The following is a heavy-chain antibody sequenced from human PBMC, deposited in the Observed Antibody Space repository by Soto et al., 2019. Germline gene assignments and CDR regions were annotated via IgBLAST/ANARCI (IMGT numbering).Heavy chain of an antibody. J-gene: IGHJ4*02. CDR2: INPSGGST. CDR3: AMLWSVGVDY. D-gene: IGHD2-15*01. V-gene: IGHV1-46*03. Sequence: QVQLVQSGAEVKKPGASVKVSCKASGYTFTSYYMHWVRQAPGQGLEWMGIINPSGGSTSYAQKFQGRVTMTRDTSPSTVYMELSSLSSEDTAVYYCAMLWSVGVDYWGQGTLVTVSS. CDR1: GYTFTSYY.